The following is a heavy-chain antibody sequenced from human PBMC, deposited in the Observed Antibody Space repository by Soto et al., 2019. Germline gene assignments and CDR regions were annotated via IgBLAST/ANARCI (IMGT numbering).Heavy chain of an antibody. D-gene: IGHD3-22*01. V-gene: IGHV3-23*01. CDR1: GFTFSSYT. Sequence: PGGSLRLSCAASGFTFSSYTMSWVRQAPGEGLEWVSAIIGSGYTTYYADSVKGRFTISRDNSKNTLYLQMNSLRAEDTAVYYCATGWWWDYYDSSGYPSFDYWGQGTLVTVSS. J-gene: IGHJ4*02. CDR2: IIGSGYTT. CDR3: ATGWWWDYYDSSGYPSFDY.